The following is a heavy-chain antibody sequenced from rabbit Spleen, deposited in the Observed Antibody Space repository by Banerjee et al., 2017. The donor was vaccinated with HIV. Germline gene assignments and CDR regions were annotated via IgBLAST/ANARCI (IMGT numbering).Heavy chain of an antibody. CDR3: ARDTGSSFSSYGMDL. J-gene: IGHJ6*01. V-gene: IGHV1S40*01. CDR2: IYGGSSGST. Sequence: QSLEESGGDLVKPGASLTLTCTASGFSFSSSYYMCWVRQAPGKGLECIACIYGGSSGSTYYANWAKGRSTFSKTSSTTVTLQMTSLTAADTATYFCARDTGSSFSSYGMDLWGQGTLVTVS. CDR1: GFSFSSSYY. D-gene: IGHD8-1*01.